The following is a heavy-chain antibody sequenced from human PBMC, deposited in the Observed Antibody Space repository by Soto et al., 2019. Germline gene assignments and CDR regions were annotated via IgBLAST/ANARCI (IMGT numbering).Heavy chain of an antibody. D-gene: IGHD4-4*01. V-gene: IGHV1-69*13. J-gene: IGHJ5*02. CDR1: GGTFSSYA. CDR3: ARDPSTINKLIGVWFDP. CDR2: IIPIFGTA. Sequence: SVKVSCKASGGTFSSYAISWVRQAPGQGLEWMGGIIPIFGTANYAQKFQGRVTITADASTSTVYLELSSLRSEDTAMYYCARDPSTINKLIGVWFDPWGQGTLVTVSS.